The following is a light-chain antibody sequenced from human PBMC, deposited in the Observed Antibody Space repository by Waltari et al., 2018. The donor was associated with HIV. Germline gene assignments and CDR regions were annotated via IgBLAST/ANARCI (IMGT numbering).Light chain of an antibody. Sequence: ETVTTQSPGALSVSPGERVTLSCRASQNVSTNLAWYQQKPGQPPRLLIYGASARATDGPARCSGSGSGTEFKLSIAALRSEDLAVYFCQQYNSWPLTFGPGSKVNI. CDR1: QNVSTN. CDR3: QQYNSWPLT. CDR2: GAS. V-gene: IGKV3-15*01. J-gene: IGKJ3*01.